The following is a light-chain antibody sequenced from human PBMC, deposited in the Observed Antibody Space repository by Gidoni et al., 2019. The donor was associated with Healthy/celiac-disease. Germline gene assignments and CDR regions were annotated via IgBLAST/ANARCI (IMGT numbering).Light chain of an antibody. CDR3: AAWDDSLNGPDVV. Sequence: QSVLTQPPSSSGTPGQRVTFSCSGSSSNIGSNTVNWYQHLPGTAPKLLIYSKNQRPSGVPDRFSGSKSGTSASLAISGLQSEDEAEYYCAAWDDSLNGPDVVFGGGTKLTVL. J-gene: IGLJ2*01. CDR1: SSNIGSNT. CDR2: SKN. V-gene: IGLV1-44*01.